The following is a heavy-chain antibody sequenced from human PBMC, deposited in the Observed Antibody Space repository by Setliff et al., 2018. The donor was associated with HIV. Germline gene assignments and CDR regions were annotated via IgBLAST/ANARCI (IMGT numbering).Heavy chain of an antibody. Sequence: PEASVKVSCKASGYTFTGYYMHWVRQATGRGLEWMGWINPNSGGPNYAQRFEDRVTMTSDTSGSTVYMKLSGLTSDDTGVYYCARGGYRSNWVLDYWGHGTLVTVSS. CDR2: INPNSGGP. J-gene: IGHJ4*01. V-gene: IGHV1-2*02. D-gene: IGHD5-12*01. CDR3: ARGGYRSNWVLDY. CDR1: GYTFTGYY.